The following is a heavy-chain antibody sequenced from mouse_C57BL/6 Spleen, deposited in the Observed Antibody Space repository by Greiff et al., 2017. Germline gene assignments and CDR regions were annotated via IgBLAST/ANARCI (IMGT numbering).Heavy chain of an antibody. CDR2: IDPEDGET. CDR1: GFNIKDYY. V-gene: IGHV14-2*01. Sequence: SGAELVKPGASVKLSCTASGFNIKDYYMHWVKQRTEQGLEWIGRIDPEDGETKYAPKFQGKATITADPSSNTAYLQLSSLTSEDTAVYNCAGESYYGSSYVLFAYWGQGTLGTVSA. J-gene: IGHJ3*01. D-gene: IGHD1-1*01. CDR3: AGESYYGSSYVLFAY.